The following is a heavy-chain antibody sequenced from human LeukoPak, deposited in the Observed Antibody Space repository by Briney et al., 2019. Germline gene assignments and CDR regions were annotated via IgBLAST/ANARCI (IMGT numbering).Heavy chain of an antibody. Sequence: PSETLSLTCTVSGGSISSSSYYRGWIRQPPGKGLEWIGEIYYSGSTYYNPSLKSRVTISVDTSKNQFSLKLSSVTAADTAVYYCASILRGPYYMDVWGKGTTVTVSS. CDR3: ASILRGPYYMDV. CDR1: GGSISSSSYY. V-gene: IGHV4-39*07. CDR2: IYYSGST. J-gene: IGHJ6*03.